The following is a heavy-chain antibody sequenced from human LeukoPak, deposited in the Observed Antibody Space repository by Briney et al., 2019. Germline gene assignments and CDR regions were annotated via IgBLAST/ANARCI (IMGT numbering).Heavy chain of an antibody. CDR3: ARYRNYGRAFDI. J-gene: IGHJ3*02. Sequence: SETLSLTCAVYGGSFSGYYWSWIRQPPGKGPEWIGEINHSGSTNYNPSLKSRVTISVDTSKNQFSLKLSSVTAADTAVYYCARYRNYGRAFDIWGQGTMVTVSS. D-gene: IGHD4-11*01. V-gene: IGHV4-34*01. CDR1: GGSFSGYY. CDR2: INHSGST.